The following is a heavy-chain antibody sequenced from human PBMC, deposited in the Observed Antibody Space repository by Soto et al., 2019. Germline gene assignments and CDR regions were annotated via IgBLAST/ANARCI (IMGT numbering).Heavy chain of an antibody. CDR1: GYSFTSYW. V-gene: IGHV5-51*01. D-gene: IGHD6-13*01. J-gene: IGHJ6*02. CDR3: ARHHGSPGSYFGLDV. Sequence: PGESLKISCKGSGYSFTSYWINWVRQMPGKGLEWMGIIYPGDSDTRYSPSFQGQVIISADKSIDTAYLQWRSLKASDTAVYYCARHHGSPGSYFGLDVWGQGTTVTVSS. CDR2: IYPGDSDT.